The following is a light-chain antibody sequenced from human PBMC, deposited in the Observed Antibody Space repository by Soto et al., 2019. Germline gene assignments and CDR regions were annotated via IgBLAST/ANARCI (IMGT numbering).Light chain of an antibody. CDR2: DAS. CDR3: QQYDDSPGT. V-gene: IGKV3-11*01. J-gene: IGKJ1*01. CDR1: QSINRH. Sequence: EIVLTQSPATLSLSPGERATLSCRASQSINRHLAWYRQKPGQAPRLLIYDASNRATGIPARFSGSGSGTDFTLTISSLEPEDFGVYYCQQYDDSPGTFGQGTKVEIK.